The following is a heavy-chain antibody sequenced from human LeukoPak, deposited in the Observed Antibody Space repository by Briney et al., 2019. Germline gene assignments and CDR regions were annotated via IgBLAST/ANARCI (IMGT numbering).Heavy chain of an antibody. D-gene: IGHD4-23*01. CDR3: AIATVVKWVY. CDR2: INHSGST. CDR1: GGSINSSSYY. Sequence: SETLSLTCTVSGGSINSSSYYWGWIRQPPGKGLEWIGEINHSGSTNYNPSLKSRVTISVDTSKNQFSLKLSSVTAADTAVYYCAIATVVKWVYWGQGTLVTVSS. V-gene: IGHV4-39*07. J-gene: IGHJ4*02.